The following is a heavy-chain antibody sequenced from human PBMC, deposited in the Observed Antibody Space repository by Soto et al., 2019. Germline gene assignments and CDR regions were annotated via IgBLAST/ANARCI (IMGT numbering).Heavy chain of an antibody. CDR3: AATATVTTADWYFDL. D-gene: IGHD4-17*01. V-gene: IGHV3-23*01. CDR2: ISGSGGST. CDR1: GFTFSSYA. J-gene: IGHJ2*01. Sequence: EVQLLESGGGLVQPGGSLRLSCAASGFTFSSYAMSWVRQAPGKGLEWVSAISGSGGSTYYADSVKGRFTISRDNSKNTLDLQMNSLRAEDTPVYYCAATATVTTADWYFDLWGRGTLVTVSS.